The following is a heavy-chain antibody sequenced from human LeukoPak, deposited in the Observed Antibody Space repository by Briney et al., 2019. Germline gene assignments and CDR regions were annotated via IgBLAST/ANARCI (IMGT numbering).Heavy chain of an antibody. J-gene: IGHJ4*02. CDR2: ISYNGSNK. V-gene: IGHV3-30*18. Sequence: GGSLRLSCAASGFTFSSYGMHWVRQAPGKGLEWVAVISYNGSNKYYADSVKGRFTISRDNSKNTLYLQMNSLRAEDTAVYYCAKDQVGAIGYWGQGTLVTVSS. D-gene: IGHD1-26*01. CDR1: GFTFSSYG. CDR3: AKDQVGAIGY.